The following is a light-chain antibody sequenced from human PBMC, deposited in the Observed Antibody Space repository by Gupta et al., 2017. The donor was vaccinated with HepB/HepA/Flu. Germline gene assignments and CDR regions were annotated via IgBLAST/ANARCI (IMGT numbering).Light chain of an antibody. CDR3: QQYGTSPIT. CDR2: GAS. CDR1: QGLSSTY. J-gene: IGKJ5*01. Sequence: EIVLTQSPGTLSLSPGERATLSCRASQGLSSTYLAWYQQKPGQAPRFLMYGASSRATGIPDRFSGSGSGTDFTLTISRLEPEDFAVYDCQQYGTSPITFGQGTRLDIK. V-gene: IGKV3-20*01.